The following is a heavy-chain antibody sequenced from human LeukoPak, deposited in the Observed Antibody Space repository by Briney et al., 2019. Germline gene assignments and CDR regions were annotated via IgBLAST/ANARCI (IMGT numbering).Heavy chain of an antibody. CDR2: ITSSSSYI. J-gene: IGHJ5*02. CDR1: GFTFSSYS. D-gene: IGHD2-15*01. Sequence: GGSLRLSCAASGFTFSSYSMNWVRQAPGKGLEWVSSITSSSSYIYYADSVKGRFTISRDNAKNSLYLQMNSLRAEDTAVYYCARVSGDIVGPVRPWGQGTLVTVSS. V-gene: IGHV3-21*01. CDR3: ARVSGDIVGPVRP.